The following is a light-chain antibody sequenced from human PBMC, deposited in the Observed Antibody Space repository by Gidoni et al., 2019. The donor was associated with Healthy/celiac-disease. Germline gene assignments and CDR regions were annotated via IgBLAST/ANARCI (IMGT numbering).Light chain of an antibody. CDR1: QSVSSY. CDR3: QQRSNWPGT. Sequence: EIVLTHSPATLSLSPGERATLPCRASQSVSSYSAWYQQKPGQPPRLLIYDATNRATGIPPRCSGSGSGTDFTLTSSSLEAEEFAVYYCQQRSNWPGTFGQGTKVEIK. V-gene: IGKV3-11*01. J-gene: IGKJ1*01. CDR2: DAT.